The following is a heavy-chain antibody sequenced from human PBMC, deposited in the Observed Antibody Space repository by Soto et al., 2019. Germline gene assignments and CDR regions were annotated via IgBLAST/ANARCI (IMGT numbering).Heavy chain of an antibody. D-gene: IGHD2-15*01. CDR3: ARERYCSGGTCYGYNWFDP. V-gene: IGHV3-74*01. Sequence: GSLRLSCAASGFSFGSYWMHWVRQGPGKGLVRVSRINSDGSTTSYADSVRGRFTVSRDNAKNTLYLQMNSLRAEDTAVYYCARERYCSGGTCYGYNWFDPWGQGTLVTVSS. J-gene: IGHJ5*02. CDR1: GFSFGSYW. CDR2: INSDGSTT.